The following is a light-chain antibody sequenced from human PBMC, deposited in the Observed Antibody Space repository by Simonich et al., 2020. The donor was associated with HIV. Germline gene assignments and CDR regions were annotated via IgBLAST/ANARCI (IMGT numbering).Light chain of an antibody. J-gene: IGKJ1*01. CDR1: QGISSY. Sequence: DIQLTQSPSFLSASVGDRVTITCRANQGISSYLAWYHQKPGKAPKLLVYAASSLQSGGQSRFSGSGSGTDVTLTISSLQPEDFATYYCQQSYSTPRTFGQGTKVEIK. CDR3: QQSYSTPRT. V-gene: IGKV1-39*01. CDR2: AAS.